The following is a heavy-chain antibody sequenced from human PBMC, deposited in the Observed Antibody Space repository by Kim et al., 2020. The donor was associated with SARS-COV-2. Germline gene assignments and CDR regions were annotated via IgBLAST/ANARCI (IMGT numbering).Heavy chain of an antibody. D-gene: IGHD6-6*01. CDR1: GGSISSSSYY. V-gene: IGHV4-39*01. CDR2: IYYSGST. Sequence: SETLSLTCTVSGGSISSSSYYWGWIRQPPGKGLEWIGSIYYSGSTYYNPSLKSRVTISVDTSKNQFSLKLSSVTAADTAVYYCARYSSSSVVGGTWGQGTLVTVSS. J-gene: IGHJ5*02. CDR3: ARYSSSSVVGGT.